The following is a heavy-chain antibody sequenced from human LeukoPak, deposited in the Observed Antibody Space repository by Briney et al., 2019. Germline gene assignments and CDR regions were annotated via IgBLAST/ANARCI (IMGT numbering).Heavy chain of an antibody. Sequence: QAGGARLLCGASAGFTSNSDWRRGGREAGGGGVGGVANGQQEGSKKYDVDSVNARFTISRDNAKNSVYLQMNRLRAEDPAVYYCAITFNVATAGYFWGQGTLLTVSS. CDR3: AITFNVATAGYF. CDR1: GFTSNSDW. J-gene: IGHJ4*02. CDR2: GQQEGSKK. V-gene: IGHV3-7*01. D-gene: IGHD5-12*01.